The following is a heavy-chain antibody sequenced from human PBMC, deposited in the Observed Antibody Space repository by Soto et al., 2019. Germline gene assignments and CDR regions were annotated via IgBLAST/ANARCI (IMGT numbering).Heavy chain of an antibody. D-gene: IGHD3-10*01. V-gene: IGHV1-3*01. Sequence: QVPLVQSGAEVKKPGASVKVSCKASGYTFTTYAIHWVRQAPGQRLEWMGWINGVNANTKYSEKFQGRVTITRDTSAPTAYMDLSSLRSEDTAVYSCARDYGSGSYNYGGQGTLVTVSS. CDR2: INGVNANT. J-gene: IGHJ4*02. CDR3: ARDYGSGSYNY. CDR1: GYTFTTYA.